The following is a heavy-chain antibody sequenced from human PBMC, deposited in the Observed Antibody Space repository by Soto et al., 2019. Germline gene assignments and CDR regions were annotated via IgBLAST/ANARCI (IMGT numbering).Heavy chain of an antibody. V-gene: IGHV3-33*01. CDR1: EFTFDVFV. J-gene: IGHJ5*02. D-gene: IGHD2-2*01. Sequence: QVQLVESGGGVVQPGRSLRLSCAASEFTFDVFVMHWVRQAPGTGLEWVAVVWNDGTNKKYADSVKGRFTISRDNSKNFLYRQINNLRVEDPAVYYCVRGSSCNNTRCYHPDYSGPGGQGPLVTFS. CDR3: VRGSSCNNTRCYHPDYSGP. CDR2: VWNDGTNK.